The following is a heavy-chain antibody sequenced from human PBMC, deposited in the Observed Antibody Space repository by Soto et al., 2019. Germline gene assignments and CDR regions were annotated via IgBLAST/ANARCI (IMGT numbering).Heavy chain of an antibody. CDR1: GFTFSSYS. Sequence: EVQLVESGGGLVQPGGSLRLSCAASGFTFSSYSMNWVRQAPGKGLEWVSYISSSSSTIYYADSVKGRFTISRDNAKNSLYLQMNSLRAEDTAVYYCARDKIGARGRFDYWGQGTLVTVSS. V-gene: IGHV3-48*01. CDR2: ISSSSSTI. CDR3: ARDKIGARGRFDY. D-gene: IGHD1-26*01. J-gene: IGHJ4*02.